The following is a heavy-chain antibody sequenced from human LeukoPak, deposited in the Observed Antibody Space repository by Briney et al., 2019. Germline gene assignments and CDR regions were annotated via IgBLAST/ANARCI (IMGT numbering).Heavy chain of an antibody. CDR2: IRYDGSNK. J-gene: IGHJ4*02. CDR3: AKELTIVVVPAAEKALDY. V-gene: IGHV3-30*02. D-gene: IGHD2-2*01. CDR1: GFTFSSYG. Sequence: PGGSLRLSCAASGFTFSSYGMHWVRQAPGKGLAWVAFIRYDGSNKYYADSVKGRFTISRDNSKNTLYLQMNSLRAEDTAVYYCAKELTIVVVPAAEKALDYWGQGTLVTVSS.